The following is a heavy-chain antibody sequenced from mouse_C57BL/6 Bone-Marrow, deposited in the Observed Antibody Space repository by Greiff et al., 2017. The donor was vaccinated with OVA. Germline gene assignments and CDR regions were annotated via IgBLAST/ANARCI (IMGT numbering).Heavy chain of an antibody. CDR2: INPYNGGT. CDR1: GYTFTDYY. V-gene: IGHV1-19*01. D-gene: IGHD2-2*01. J-gene: IGHJ3*01. Sequence: EVQLQQSGPVLVKPGASVKMSCKASGYTFTDYYMNWVKQSHGKSLEWIGVINPYNGGTSYNQKFKGKATLTVDKSSSTAYMELNSLTSEDSAVYYCARSGYDGAWFAYWGQGTLVTVSA. CDR3: ARSGYDGAWFAY.